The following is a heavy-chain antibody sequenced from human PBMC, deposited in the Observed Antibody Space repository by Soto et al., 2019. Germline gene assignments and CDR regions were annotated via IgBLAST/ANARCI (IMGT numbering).Heavy chain of an antibody. J-gene: IGHJ6*01. D-gene: IGHD3-10*01. CDR1: GYAYTVDY. CDR2: INPNSGGT. V-gene: IGHV1-2*02. CDR3: ARDKGSFGLWYYGM. Sequence: LKRDCKAAGYAYTVDYVRWGLNKNRQGLEWMGWINPNSGGTNYAQKFQGRVTMTRDTSISTAYMELSRLRSDDTAVYYCARDKGSFGLWYYGM.